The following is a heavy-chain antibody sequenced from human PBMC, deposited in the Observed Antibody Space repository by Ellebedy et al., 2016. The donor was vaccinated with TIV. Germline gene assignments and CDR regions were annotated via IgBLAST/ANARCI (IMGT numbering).Heavy chain of an antibody. Sequence: MPSETLSLTCTVSGGSISSYYWSWIRQPPGKGLEWIGYIYYSGSTNYNPSLKSRVTISVDTSKNRFSLRLSSVTDADTAVYYCARLDGYTLFDYWGQGTLVTVSS. CDR3: ARLDGYTLFDY. V-gene: IGHV4-59*08. CDR1: GGSISSYY. CDR2: IYYSGST. J-gene: IGHJ4*02. D-gene: IGHD5-24*01.